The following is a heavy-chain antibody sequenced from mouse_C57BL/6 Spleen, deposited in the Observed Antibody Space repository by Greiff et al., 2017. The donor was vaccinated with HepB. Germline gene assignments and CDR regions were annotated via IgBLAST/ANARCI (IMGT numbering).Heavy chain of an antibody. Sequence: EVHLVESGGGLVQPKGSLKLSCAASGFSFNTYAMNWVRQAPGKGLEWVARIRSKSNNYATYYADSVKDRFTISRDDSESMLYLQMNNLKTEDTAMYYCVRQGSLMDYWGQGTSVTVSS. CDR1: GFSFNTYA. CDR3: VRQGSLMDY. V-gene: IGHV10-1*01. J-gene: IGHJ4*01. CDR2: IRSKSNNYAT. D-gene: IGHD6-2*01.